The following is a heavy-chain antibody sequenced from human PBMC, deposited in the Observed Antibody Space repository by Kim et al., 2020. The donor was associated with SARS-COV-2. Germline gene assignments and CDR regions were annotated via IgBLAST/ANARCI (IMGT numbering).Heavy chain of an antibody. V-gene: IGHV5-10-1*01. Sequence: GESLKISCKGSGYSFTSYWISWVRQMPGKGLEWMGRIDPSDSYTNYSPSFQGHVTISADKSISTAYLQWSSLKASDTAMYYCARFYSSGYYYDYYYYYGMDVWGQGTTVTVSS. CDR1: GYSFTSYW. CDR3: ARFYSSGYYYDYYYYYGMDV. J-gene: IGHJ6*02. CDR2: IDPSDSYT. D-gene: IGHD3-22*01.